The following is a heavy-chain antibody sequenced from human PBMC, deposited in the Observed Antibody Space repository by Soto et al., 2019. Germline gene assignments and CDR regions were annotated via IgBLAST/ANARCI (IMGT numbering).Heavy chain of an antibody. Sequence: GGSLRLSCAASGFTFSSYWMHWVRQAPGRGLVRVSRINSDGSSTSYADSVKGRFTISRDNAKNTLYLQMNSLRAEDTAVYYCARDDSLYCSSTSCWGMDVWGQGTTVTVSS. CDR3: ARDDSLYCSSTSCWGMDV. J-gene: IGHJ6*02. CDR1: GFTFSSYW. CDR2: INSDGSST. D-gene: IGHD2-2*01. V-gene: IGHV3-74*01.